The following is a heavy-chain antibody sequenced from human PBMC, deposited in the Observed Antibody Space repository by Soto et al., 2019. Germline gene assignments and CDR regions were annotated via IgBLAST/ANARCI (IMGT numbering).Heavy chain of an antibody. D-gene: IGHD2-2*01. J-gene: IGHJ4*02. CDR3: VGEVGFQLIY. Sequence: GGSLRLSCAASGCTFSTHSMNWVRQAPGKGLEWISYITSSDVTMYADSVKGRFTISRDNAKNSLYLQMNSLRGEYTAVYFCVGEVGFQLIYWGQGTLVTVSS. CDR1: GCTFSTHS. V-gene: IGHV3-48*01. CDR2: ITSSDVT.